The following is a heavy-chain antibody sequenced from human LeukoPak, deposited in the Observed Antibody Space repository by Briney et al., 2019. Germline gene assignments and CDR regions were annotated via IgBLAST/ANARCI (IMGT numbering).Heavy chain of an antibody. J-gene: IGHJ4*02. CDR3: ARGDPVDCSSTSCPFDY. Sequence: PGGSLRLSCAASGFTFSSYAMTWVRQAPGKGLEWVSGVSGSGGSTYYADSVKGRFTISRDNSKNTLSLQMSSLRAEDTALYHCARGDPVDCSSTSCPFDYWGQGTLVTVSS. D-gene: IGHD2-2*01. V-gene: IGHV3-23*01. CDR2: VSGSGGST. CDR1: GFTFSSYA.